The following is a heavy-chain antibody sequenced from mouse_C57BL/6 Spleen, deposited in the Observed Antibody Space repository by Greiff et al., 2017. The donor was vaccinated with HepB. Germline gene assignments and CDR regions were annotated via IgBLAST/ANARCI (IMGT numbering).Heavy chain of an antibody. CDR1: GYAFSSSW. J-gene: IGHJ3*01. CDR2: IYPGDGDT. D-gene: IGHD1-1*01. Sequence: QVQLKQSGPELVKPGASVKISCKASGYAFSSSWMNWVKQRPGKGLEWIGRIYPGDGDTNYNGKFKGKATLTADKSSSTAYMQLSSLTSEDSAVYFCARWDYGSSYARSFAYWGQGTLVTVSA. V-gene: IGHV1-82*01. CDR3: ARWDYGSSYARSFAY.